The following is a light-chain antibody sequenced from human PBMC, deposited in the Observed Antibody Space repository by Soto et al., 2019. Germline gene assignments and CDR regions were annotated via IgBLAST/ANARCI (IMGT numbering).Light chain of an antibody. CDR3: QQYNSYSRDT. J-gene: IGKJ5*01. Sequence: DIPMTQSPSTLSASVGDRVTITCRASQSISSWLAWYQQKPGKAPKLLIYDASSLESGVPSRFRGSGSGTEFTLTISSLQPDDFATYYCQQYNSYSRDTFGQGTRLEIK. V-gene: IGKV1-5*01. CDR1: QSISSW. CDR2: DAS.